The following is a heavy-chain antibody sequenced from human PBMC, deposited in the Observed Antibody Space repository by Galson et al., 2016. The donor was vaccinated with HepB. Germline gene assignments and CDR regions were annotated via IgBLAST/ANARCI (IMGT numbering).Heavy chain of an antibody. CDR3: GRGLTVPNAKYYFDF. J-gene: IGHJ4*02. D-gene: IGHD4-17*01. Sequence: SETLSLTCNVSGDSLSGSQWRWIRQPPGGGLEWLGNVYGSGTADYPFSLKSRLAITVDTSTNQFFLNLKSEDTAVYYCGRGLTVPNAKYYFDFWGQGTLVTVSS. V-gene: IGHV4-59*01. CDR2: VYGSGTA. CDR1: GDSLSGSQ.